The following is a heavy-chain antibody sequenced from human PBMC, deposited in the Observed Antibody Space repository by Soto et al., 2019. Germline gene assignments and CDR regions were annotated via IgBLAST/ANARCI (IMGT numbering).Heavy chain of an antibody. D-gene: IGHD7-27*01. V-gene: IGHV4-31*03. Sequence: QVQLQESGPGLVKPSQTLSLTCTVSGGSISSGGYYWSWIRQHPGKGLEWIGYIYYNGDTYYNPSLKSRGSISIDTSKNPCSLRLTSVTAADTAVYYCARSQRDNWGSPDYFDFWYQGTLVSVSS. CDR3: ARSQRDNWGSPDYFDF. CDR1: GGSISSGGYY. J-gene: IGHJ4*02. CDR2: IYYNGDT.